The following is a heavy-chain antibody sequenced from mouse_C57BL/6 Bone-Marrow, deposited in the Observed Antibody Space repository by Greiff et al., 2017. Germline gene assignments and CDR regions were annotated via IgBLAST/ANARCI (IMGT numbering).Heavy chain of an antibody. J-gene: IGHJ2*01. CDR1: GYTFTDYR. V-gene: IGHV1-9*01. CDR3: ASGFFITRVVATSDY. Sequence: VQLQQSGAELMKPGASVKLSCKATGYTFTDYRIEWVKQRHGHGLEWIGVILPGSGSTNYNEKFKGKATFTADKSTNTAYMQISSLTTEDSAIYFCASGFFITRVVATSDYWGQGTTLTVSS. D-gene: IGHD1-1*01. CDR2: ILPGSGST.